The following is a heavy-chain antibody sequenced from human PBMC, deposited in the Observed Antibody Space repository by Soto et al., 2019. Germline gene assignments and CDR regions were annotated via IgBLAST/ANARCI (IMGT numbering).Heavy chain of an antibody. CDR1: GYNFTKNW. D-gene: IGHD6-13*01. V-gene: IGHV5-51*01. CDR3: SVRSSAARSCFDY. CDR2: IYPGDSET. J-gene: IGHJ4*02. Sequence: GESLKISCRGTGYNFTKNWIGWVRQMPGKGLEWMGIIYPGDSETRYSPSFQGQVTISVDKSKNTAYLHWSSLKAPDTAIYYCSVRSSAARSCFDYCRTGTLVTVAS.